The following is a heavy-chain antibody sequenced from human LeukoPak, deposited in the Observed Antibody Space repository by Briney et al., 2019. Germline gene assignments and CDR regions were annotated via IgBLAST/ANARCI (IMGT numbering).Heavy chain of an antibody. CDR2: IKTDGSIT. V-gene: IGHV3-74*01. CDR1: GFSFSVYW. J-gene: IGHJ3*02. Sequence: GGSLRLSCAASGFSFSVYWMHWVRQAPGKGPVWVSRIKTDGSITDYADSVKGRFTISRDNAMNSLYLQMNSLRAEDTAVYYCARAKRNGFDIWGQGTMVTVSS. CDR3: ARAKRNGFDI.